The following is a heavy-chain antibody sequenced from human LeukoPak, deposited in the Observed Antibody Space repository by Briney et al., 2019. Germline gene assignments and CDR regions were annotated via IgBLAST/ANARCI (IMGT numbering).Heavy chain of an antibody. CDR3: ARDTVNGPFVISLDL. CDR1: GFTFSSYN. CDR2: INSADNVE. V-gene: IGHV3-48*03. J-gene: IGHJ5*02. Sequence: GGSLRLSCAASGFTFSSYNMNWVRQAPGKGPEWVAHINSADNVEYYTDSVRGRFTMSRDNAKDLLYLQMNSLRDEDTAVYYCARDTVNGPFVISLDLWGQGVLVTVSS. D-gene: IGHD2-8*01.